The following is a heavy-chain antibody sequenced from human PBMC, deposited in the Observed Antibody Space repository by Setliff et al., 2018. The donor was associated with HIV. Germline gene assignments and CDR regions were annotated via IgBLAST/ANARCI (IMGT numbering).Heavy chain of an antibody. D-gene: IGHD1-26*01. CDR1: GYSFSNYA. V-gene: IGHV1-3*01. Sequence: ASVKVSCKASGYSFSNYAIHWVRQAPGQGLEWMGWINGGNAITKFSQKFQGRVTFTRDTSASTAYMELSSPRSEDTAVYYCARAGYLLHYFDSWGQGTLVT. J-gene: IGHJ4*02. CDR3: ARAGYLLHYFDS. CDR2: INGGNAIT.